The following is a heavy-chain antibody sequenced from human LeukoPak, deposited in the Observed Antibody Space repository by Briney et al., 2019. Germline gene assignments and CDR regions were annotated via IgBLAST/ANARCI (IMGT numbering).Heavy chain of an antibody. CDR2: IIPILGLA. D-gene: IGHD7-27*01. Sequence: SVKVSCKASGGTLSSYGISWVRQAPGQGLEWMGRIIPILGLANYAQKFQGRVTITADTTTRTVYMEVSSLRSEDTAVYYCARVTAALTGYNWFDPWGQGTLVTVSS. J-gene: IGHJ5*02. CDR3: ARVTAALTGYNWFDP. V-gene: IGHV1-69*04. CDR1: GGTLSSYG.